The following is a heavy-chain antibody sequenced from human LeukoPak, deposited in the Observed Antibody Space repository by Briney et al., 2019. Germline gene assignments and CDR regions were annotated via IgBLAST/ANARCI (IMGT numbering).Heavy chain of an antibody. CDR2: INSDGSST. CDR1: GFTFSSYW. J-gene: IGHJ4*02. D-gene: IGHD3-22*01. Sequence: GGSLRLSCAASGFTFSSYWMHWVRQAPGKGLVWVSRINSDGSSTNYADSVKGRFTISRDNAKNTLYLQMNSLRAEDTAVYYCAKDRYDSSGFDYWGQGTLVTVSS. CDR3: AKDRYDSSGFDY. V-gene: IGHV3-74*01.